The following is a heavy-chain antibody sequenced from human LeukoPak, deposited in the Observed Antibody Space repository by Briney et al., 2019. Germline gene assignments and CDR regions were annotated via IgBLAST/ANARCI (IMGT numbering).Heavy chain of an antibody. CDR2: ISAYNGNT. CDR1: GYTFTSYG. CDR3: ARVELPYSSSWYGAFDI. Sequence: ASVKDSCKASGYTFTSYGISWVRQAPGQGLEWMGWISAYNGNTNYAQKLQGRVTMTTDTSTSTAYMELRSLRSDDTAVYYCARVELPYSSSWYGAFDIWGQGTMVTVSS. V-gene: IGHV1-18*01. J-gene: IGHJ3*02. D-gene: IGHD6-13*01.